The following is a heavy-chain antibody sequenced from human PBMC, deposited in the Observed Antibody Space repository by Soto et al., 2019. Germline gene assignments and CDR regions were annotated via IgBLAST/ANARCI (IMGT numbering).Heavy chain of an antibody. V-gene: IGHV1-8*01. CDR2: MNPNSGNT. Sequence: QVQLVQSGAEVKKPGASVKVSCKASGYTFTSYDINWVRQATGQGLEWMGWMNPNSGNTGYAQKFQGRVTMTRNTSISTAYMELSSLRSEDTAVYYCARAIAARPGIWYAVFDPWGQGTLVTVSS. D-gene: IGHD6-6*01. J-gene: IGHJ5*02. CDR1: GYTFTSYD. CDR3: ARAIAARPGIWYAVFDP.